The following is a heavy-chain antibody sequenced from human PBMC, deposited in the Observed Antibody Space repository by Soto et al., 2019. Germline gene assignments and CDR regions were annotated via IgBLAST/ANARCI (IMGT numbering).Heavy chain of an antibody. CDR2: IYHSGST. CDR1: GYSISSGYY. D-gene: IGHD2-15*01. Sequence: KTSETLSLTCAVSGYSISSGYYWGWIRQPPGKGLEWIGSIYHSGSTYYNPSLKSRVTISVDTSKNQFSLKLSSVTAADTAVYYCAREWSVDYCSGGSCYSIDIWFDPWGQGTLVTVSS. J-gene: IGHJ5*02. V-gene: IGHV4-38-2*02. CDR3: AREWSVDYCSGGSCYSIDIWFDP.